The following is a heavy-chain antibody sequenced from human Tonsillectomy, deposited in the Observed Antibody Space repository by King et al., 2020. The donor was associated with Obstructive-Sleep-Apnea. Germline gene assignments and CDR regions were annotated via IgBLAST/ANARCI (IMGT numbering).Heavy chain of an antibody. CDR1: GFTFDDYA. Sequence: VQLVESGGGLVQPGRSLRLSCAASGFTFDDYAMHWVRQAPGKGLEWVSGIGWNSDSIAYADSVKGRFTISRDNAKNSLYLQTNSLRAEDTALYYCAKVGSKENFGPNYFDYWGQGTLVTVSS. J-gene: IGHJ4*02. CDR3: AKVGSKENFGPNYFDY. V-gene: IGHV3-9*01. D-gene: IGHD3-10*01. CDR2: IGWNSDSI.